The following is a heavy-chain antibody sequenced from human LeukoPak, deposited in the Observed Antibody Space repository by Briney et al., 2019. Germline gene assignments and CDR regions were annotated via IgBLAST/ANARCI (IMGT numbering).Heavy chain of an antibody. J-gene: IGHJ4*02. CDR1: GFTFSSSE. CDR3: TRDPFDY. Sequence: GGSLRLSCAASGFTFSSSEMNWVRQAPGKGLEWVSYISLSGNTIYYAASVKGRFTISRDNARNSLYLQLNSLRAEDTDVYYCTRDPFDYWGQGTLVTVSS. CDR2: ISLSGNTI. V-gene: IGHV3-48*03.